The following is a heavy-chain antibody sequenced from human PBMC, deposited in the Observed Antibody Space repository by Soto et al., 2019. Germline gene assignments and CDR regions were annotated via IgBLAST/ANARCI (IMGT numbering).Heavy chain of an antibody. CDR2: ISAYNGNT. Sequence: ASVKVSWKAAGYAFTSYGISWVRQAPGQGLEWMGWISAYNGNTNYAQKLQGRVTMTTDTSTSTAYMELRSLRSDDTAVYYCARDLVMDYYDSSGYYGWFDPWGQGTLVTVSS. D-gene: IGHD3-22*01. CDR1: GYAFTSYG. CDR3: ARDLVMDYYDSSGYYGWFDP. J-gene: IGHJ5*02. V-gene: IGHV1-18*01.